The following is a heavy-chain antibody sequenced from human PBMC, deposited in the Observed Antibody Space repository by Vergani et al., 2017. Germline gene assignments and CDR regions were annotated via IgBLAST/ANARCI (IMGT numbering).Heavy chain of an antibody. CDR3: ASGRPLRAARLSV. D-gene: IGHD6-6*01. CDR1: GGSFSGYY. V-gene: IGHV4-34*01. CDR2: INHSGST. J-gene: IGHJ4*02. Sequence: QLQLQESGPGLVKPSETLSLTCAVYGGSFSGYYWSWIRQPPGKGLEWIGEINHSGSTNYNPSLKSRVTISVDTSKNQFSLKLSSVTAADTAVYCCASGRPLRAARLSVWGQGTLVTVSS.